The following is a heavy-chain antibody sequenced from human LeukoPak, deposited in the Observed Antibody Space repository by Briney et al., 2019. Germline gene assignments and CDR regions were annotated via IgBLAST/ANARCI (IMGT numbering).Heavy chain of an antibody. D-gene: IGHD5-12*01. J-gene: IGHJ6*04. CDR3: ARDSGYDSYGMDV. CDR1: GFTFSSYA. Sequence: PGRSLRLSCAASGFTFSSYAMHWVRQAPGKGLEWVAVISYDGSNKYYADSVKGRFTISRDNSKNTLYLQMNSLRAEDTAVYYCARDSGYDSYGMDVWGAGATVTVSS. CDR2: ISYDGSNK. V-gene: IGHV3-30*04.